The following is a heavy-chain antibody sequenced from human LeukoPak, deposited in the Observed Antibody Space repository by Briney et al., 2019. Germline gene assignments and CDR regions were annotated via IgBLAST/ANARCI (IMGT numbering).Heavy chain of an antibody. CDR2: IGGRGTYT. D-gene: IGHD1-26*01. Sequence: GGSLRLSCAASGFTFNSCAMNWVRQAPGKGLEWVSVIGGRGTYTHYADSVKGRFTVSRDNSKNTLYVQMNSLRAEDTAVYYCAADPDHIVGATSADYWGQGTLVTVSS. V-gene: IGHV3-23*01. J-gene: IGHJ4*02. CDR1: GFTFNSCA. CDR3: AADPDHIVGATSADY.